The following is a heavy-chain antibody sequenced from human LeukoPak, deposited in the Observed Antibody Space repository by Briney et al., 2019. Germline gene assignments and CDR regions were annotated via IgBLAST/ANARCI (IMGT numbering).Heavy chain of an antibody. CDR3: ARAPIDAFDI. V-gene: IGHV4-59*01. J-gene: IGHJ3*02. CDR2: IYYSGST. CDR1: GGSISSYY. Sequence: SETLSLTCTVSGGSISSYYWSWIRQPPGKGLEWIGNIYYSGSTYYNPSLKSRATISVDTSKNQFSLKLSSVTAADTAVYYCARAPIDAFDIWGQGTMVTVSS.